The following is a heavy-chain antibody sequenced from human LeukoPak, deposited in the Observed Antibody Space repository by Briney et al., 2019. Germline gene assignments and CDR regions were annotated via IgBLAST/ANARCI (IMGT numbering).Heavy chain of an antibody. Sequence: PSETLSLTCTVSGGSISETYYCAWIRQAQGKALEWIGSMYYGGSTNYNPSLKSRVTISVDTSKNQFSLKLSSVTAADTAVYYCAKKWGNWFDPWGQGTLVTVSS. J-gene: IGHJ5*02. D-gene: IGHD1-26*01. CDR1: GGSISETYY. CDR2: MYYGGST. V-gene: IGHV4-39*07. CDR3: AKKWGNWFDP.